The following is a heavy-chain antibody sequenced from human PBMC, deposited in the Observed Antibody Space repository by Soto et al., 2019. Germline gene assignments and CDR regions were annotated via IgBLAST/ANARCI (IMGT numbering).Heavy chain of an antibody. V-gene: IGHV5-51*01. CDR1: GYSFTSYW. D-gene: IGHD1-1*01. CDR3: ARTSTTGTTWNHYGMDV. CDR2: IYPGDSDT. Sequence: GESLKISCQASGYSFTSYWIGWVRQMPGKGLEWMGIIYPGDSDTRYSPSFQGQVTISADKAISTAYLQWSSLKASDTAMYYCARTSTTGTTWNHYGMDVWGQGTTVTVSS. J-gene: IGHJ6*02.